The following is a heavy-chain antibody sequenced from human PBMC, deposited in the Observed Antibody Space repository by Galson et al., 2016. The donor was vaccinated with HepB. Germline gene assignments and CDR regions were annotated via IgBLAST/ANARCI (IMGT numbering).Heavy chain of an antibody. CDR1: RYNFSSHW. D-gene: IGHD2-21*02. V-gene: IGHV5-51*01. Sequence: QSGAEVKKPGESLKISCKGSRYNFSSHWIGWVRQMPGKGLEWMGIIYPGDSDTKYSPSFQGQVTISADRSITTAYLQWSSLKASDTAVYYCARPKYHSDLGAFDIWGQGTMVTVSA. J-gene: IGHJ3*02. CDR3: ARPKYHSDLGAFDI. CDR2: IYPGDSDT.